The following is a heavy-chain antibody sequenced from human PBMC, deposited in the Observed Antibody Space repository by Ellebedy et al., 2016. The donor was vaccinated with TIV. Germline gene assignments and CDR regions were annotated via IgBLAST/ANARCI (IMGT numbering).Heavy chain of an antibody. D-gene: IGHD2-21*02. CDR3: AAGGDEETATHWYFDL. CDR1: GFTFSSCR. CDR2: ISSRSDSI. V-gene: IGHV3-48*04. Sequence: GESLKISCAASGFTFSSCRMNWVRQTPGTGLEWVSYISSRSDSIYYADSVKGRFTISRDNADNSLYLQLNSLRAEDTAVYYCAAGGDEETATHWYFDLWGRGTLVTVSS. J-gene: IGHJ2*01.